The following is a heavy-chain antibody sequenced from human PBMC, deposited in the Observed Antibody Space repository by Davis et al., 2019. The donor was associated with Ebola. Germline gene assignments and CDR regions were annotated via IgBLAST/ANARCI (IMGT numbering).Heavy chain of an antibody. CDR1: GFTFSSYA. CDR3: AKGHLRASGHFWSGSLPSNYGMDV. V-gene: IGHV3-23*01. CDR2: ISGSGGST. D-gene: IGHD3-3*02. J-gene: IGHJ6*02. Sequence: PGGSLTLSCAASGFTFSSYAMSWVRQAPGKGLEWVSAISGSGGSTYYADSVKGRFTISRDNSKNTLYLQMNSLRAEDTAVYYCAKGHLRASGHFWSGSLPSNYGMDVWGQGTTVTVSS.